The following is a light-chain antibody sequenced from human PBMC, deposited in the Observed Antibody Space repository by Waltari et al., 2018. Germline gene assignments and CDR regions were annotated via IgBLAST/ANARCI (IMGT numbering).Light chain of an antibody. CDR1: SIDVGAFTY. J-gene: IGLJ1*01. Sequence: QSALTQPASVSGSPGPSITLPGTGTSIDVGAFTYASWYQQYPGKAPKLVIYDVSTRPSGASDRFSGSKSGNTASLIISGLQAEDEADYYCSSYTASRHYVFGTGTKVTVL. CDR3: SSYTASRHYV. CDR2: DVS. V-gene: IGLV2-14*03.